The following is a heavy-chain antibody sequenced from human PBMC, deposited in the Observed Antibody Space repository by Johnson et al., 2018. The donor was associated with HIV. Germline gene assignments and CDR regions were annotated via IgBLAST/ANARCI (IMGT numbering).Heavy chain of an antibody. J-gene: IGHJ3*02. CDR3: ARGEIVATDAFDI. D-gene: IGHD5-12*01. CDR2: IRWNSGSI. V-gene: IGHV3-48*04. CDR1: GFTFSSNY. Sequence: VQLVESGGGLVQPGGSLRLSCAASGFTFSSNYMHWVRQAPGKGLEWVSVIRWNSGSICYVDSVKGRFTISRDNAKNSLYLQMNSLRPEDTAVYYCARGEIVATDAFDIWGQGTMVTVSS.